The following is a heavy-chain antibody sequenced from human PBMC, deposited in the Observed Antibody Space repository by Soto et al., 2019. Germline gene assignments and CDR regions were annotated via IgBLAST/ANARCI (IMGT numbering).Heavy chain of an antibody. Sequence: QVQLQQWGAVLLKPSETLSLTCAVYGGSFSGHYWSWIRQPPGKGLEWIGEINHSVSTNYNPSLKSRVTISEDTFTSQFSLRLTSVTAADTAVYYCARVGGGGISAYSTYFDYWGQGTLVTVSS. CDR3: ARVGGGGISAYSTYFDY. D-gene: IGHD3-3*01. CDR2: INHSVST. CDR1: GGSFSGHY. V-gene: IGHV4-34*01. J-gene: IGHJ4*02.